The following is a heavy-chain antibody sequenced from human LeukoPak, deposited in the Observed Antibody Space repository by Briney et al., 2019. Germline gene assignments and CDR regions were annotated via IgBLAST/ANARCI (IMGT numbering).Heavy chain of an antibody. D-gene: IGHD3-22*01. CDR2: ISRSGGST. V-gene: IGHV3-21*01. CDR3: VRGDRRDY. Sequence: GGSLRLSCVASGFIFTYYNLNWVRQAPGKGLEWVCSISRSGGSTYYADSVKGGLTISRDNAKNSLYLQMNSLRAEDTAVYFCVRGDRRDYWGQGTLVSVSS. J-gene: IGHJ4*02. CDR1: GFIFTYYN.